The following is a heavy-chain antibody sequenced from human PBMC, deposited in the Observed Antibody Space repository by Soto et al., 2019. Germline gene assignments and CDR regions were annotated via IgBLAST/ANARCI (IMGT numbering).Heavy chain of an antibody. V-gene: IGHV4-31*11. Sequence: NCGVSVNSLSTGGLYWRWVRQHPGKGLEWIGDIYSSGTTAYNPSLKSRVIISLDTSKNQFSLKVISVTAADTAIYYCARARTAVPTYWFIDLWGRGTLVTVSS. CDR3: ARARTAVPTYWFIDL. D-gene: IGHD2-2*01. J-gene: IGHJ2*01. CDR2: IYSSGTT. CDR1: VNSLSTGGLY.